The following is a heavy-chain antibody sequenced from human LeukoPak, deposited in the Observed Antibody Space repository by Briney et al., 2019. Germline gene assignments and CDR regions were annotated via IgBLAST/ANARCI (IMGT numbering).Heavy chain of an antibody. V-gene: IGHV3-7*01. J-gene: IGHJ3*02. CDR3: ARDPAGLAAAANIDI. Sequence: GGSLRLSCAASGFTFSSYWMSWVRQAPGKGLEWVANIKQDGSEKYYVDSVKGRFTISRDNAKNSLYLQMNSLRAEDTAVYYCARDPAGLAAAANIDIWGQGTMVTVSS. D-gene: IGHD6-13*01. CDR2: IKQDGSEK. CDR1: GFTFSSYW.